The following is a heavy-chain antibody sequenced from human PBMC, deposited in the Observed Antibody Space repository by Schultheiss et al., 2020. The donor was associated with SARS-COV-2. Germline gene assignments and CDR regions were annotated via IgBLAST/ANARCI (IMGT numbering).Heavy chain of an antibody. V-gene: IGHV4-38-2*02. CDR2: IYYSGST. D-gene: IGHD4-17*01. Sequence: SETLSLTCTVSGYSISSGYYWGWIRQPPGKGLEWIGSIYYSGSTYYNPSLKSRVTISVDTSKNQFSLKLSSVTAADTAVYYCARNYGDVWYFDLWGRGTLVTVSS. CDR3: ARNYGDVWYFDL. CDR1: GYSISSGYY. J-gene: IGHJ2*01.